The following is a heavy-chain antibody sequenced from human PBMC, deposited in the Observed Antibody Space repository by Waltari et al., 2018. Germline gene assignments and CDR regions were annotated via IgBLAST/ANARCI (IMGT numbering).Heavy chain of an antibody. J-gene: IGHJ6*02. Sequence: QVQLVASGGGVVQPGRSLSLSCAASEFTFSSYAMHWVRQAPGEGVEWVAVIAYNGSKRYYVDSVKGRFTISRDNSKRTLYLQMNSLRAEDTAVYYCARDYCDRTNCHGMDVWGQGTTVTVSS. CDR1: EFTFSSYA. D-gene: IGHD3-22*01. CDR2: IAYNGSKR. V-gene: IGHV3-30-3*01. CDR3: ARDYCDRTNCHGMDV.